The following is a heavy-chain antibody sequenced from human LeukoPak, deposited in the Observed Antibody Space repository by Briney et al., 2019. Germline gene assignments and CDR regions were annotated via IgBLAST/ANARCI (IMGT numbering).Heavy chain of an antibody. V-gene: IGHV1-2*02. J-gene: IGHJ4*02. Sequence: GASVKVSCKASGYTFTGYYMHWVRQAPGQGLEWMGWINPNSGGTNYAQKFQGRVTMTRDTSISTAYMELSRLRSDDTAVYYCARGTLSGYSSGWYIDYWGQGTLVTVSS. CDR3: ARGTLSGYSSGWYIDY. CDR2: INPNSGGT. CDR1: GYTFTGYY. D-gene: IGHD6-19*01.